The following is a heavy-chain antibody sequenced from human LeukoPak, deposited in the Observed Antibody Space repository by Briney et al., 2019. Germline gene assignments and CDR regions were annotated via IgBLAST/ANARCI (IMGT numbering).Heavy chain of an antibody. D-gene: IGHD3-9*01. J-gene: IGHJ6*02. Sequence: GGSLRLSCAASGFTFGSYSMNWVRQAPGKGLEWVSSISSSSSYIYYADSVKGRFTIARDNAKNSLYLQMNSLRAEDTAVYYCARGGHDILTGYNYYYYYGMDVWGQGTTVTVSS. CDR2: ISSSSSYI. V-gene: IGHV3-21*01. CDR3: ARGGHDILTGYNYYYYYGMDV. CDR1: GFTFGSYS.